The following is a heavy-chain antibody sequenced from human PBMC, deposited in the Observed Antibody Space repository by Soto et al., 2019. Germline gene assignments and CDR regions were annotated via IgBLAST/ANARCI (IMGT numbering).Heavy chain of an antibody. CDR2: ARNKVNSYTT. Sequence: LVESGGGLVQPGGSLRLSCAASGFIFSDHFMDWVRQAPGEGLEWVGRARNKVNSYTTAYAASVEGRFIISRDDSQNSVSLQMNSLKTEDTAVYFCARLMGTSFDLWGQGTLVTVSS. V-gene: IGHV3-72*01. CDR3: ARLMGTSFDL. J-gene: IGHJ4*02. CDR1: GFIFSDHF. D-gene: IGHD2-8*01.